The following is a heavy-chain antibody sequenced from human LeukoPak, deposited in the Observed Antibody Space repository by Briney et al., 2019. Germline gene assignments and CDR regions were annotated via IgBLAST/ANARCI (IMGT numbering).Heavy chain of an antibody. CDR2: INAGNGNT. D-gene: IGHD6-13*01. CDR1: GYTFTSYA. Sequence: ASVTVSCKASGYTFTSYAMHWVRQAPGQRLEWMGWINAGNGNTKYSQKFQGRVTITRDTSASTAYMELSSLRSEDTAVYYCAREKGYNSNWYPFHWFDPWGQGTLVTVSS. J-gene: IGHJ5*02. CDR3: AREKGYNSNWYPFHWFDP. V-gene: IGHV1-3*01.